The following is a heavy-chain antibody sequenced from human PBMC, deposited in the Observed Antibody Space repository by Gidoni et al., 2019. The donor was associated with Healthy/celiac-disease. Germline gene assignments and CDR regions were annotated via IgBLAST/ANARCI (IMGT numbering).Heavy chain of an antibody. Sequence: EVQLVESGGGLVQPGRSLRLYCAASGFTFDDYAMHWFRQAPGKGLEWVSGISWNSGSIGYADSVKGRFTISRDNAKNSLYLQMNSLRAEDTALYYCAKDYYYDSSGQPDYWGQGTLVTVSS. CDR3: AKDYYYDSSGQPDY. V-gene: IGHV3-9*01. D-gene: IGHD3-22*01. CDR1: GFTFDDYA. J-gene: IGHJ4*02. CDR2: ISWNSGSI.